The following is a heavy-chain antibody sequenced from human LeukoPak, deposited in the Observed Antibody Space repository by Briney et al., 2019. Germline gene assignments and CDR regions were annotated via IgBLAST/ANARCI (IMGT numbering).Heavy chain of an antibody. CDR1: GGTFSSYA. CDR3: ARDSYCSSTSCSPTGDYYGMDV. J-gene: IGHJ6*02. Sequence: SVKVSCKASGGTFSSYAISWVRQAPGQGLEWMGRIIPILGIANYAQRFQGRVTITADKSTSTAYMELSSLRSEDTAVYYCARDSYCSSTSCSPTGDYYGMDVWGQGTTVTVSS. D-gene: IGHD2-2*01. V-gene: IGHV1-69*04. CDR2: IIPILGIA.